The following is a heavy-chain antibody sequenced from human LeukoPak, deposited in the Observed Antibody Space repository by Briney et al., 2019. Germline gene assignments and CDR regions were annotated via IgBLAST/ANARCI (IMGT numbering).Heavy chain of an antibody. CDR2: ISSSSSTI. V-gene: IGHV3-48*01. D-gene: IGHD2-2*01. CDR1: GFTFSSYS. Sequence: GGSLRLSCAASGFTFSSYSMNWVRQAPGKGLEWVSYISSSSSTIYYAESVEGRFTIFRDNAKNSLYLQMNSLRAEDTAVYYCARDRVREAFDYWGQGALVTVSS. CDR3: ARDRVREAFDY. J-gene: IGHJ4*02.